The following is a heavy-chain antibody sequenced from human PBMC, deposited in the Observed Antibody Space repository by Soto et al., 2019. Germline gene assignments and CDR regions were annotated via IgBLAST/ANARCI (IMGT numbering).Heavy chain of an antibody. Sequence: ASVKVSCKASGYTFTRYYMHWVRQAPGQGLEWMGWINPNSGGTNYAQKFQGWVTMTRDTSISTAYMELSRLRSDDTAVYYCARVRGDIVVVPAATPYYYYGMDVWGQGTTVTVSS. D-gene: IGHD2-2*01. CDR3: ARVRGDIVVVPAATPYYYYGMDV. CDR1: GYTFTRYY. J-gene: IGHJ6*02. V-gene: IGHV1-2*04. CDR2: INPNSGGT.